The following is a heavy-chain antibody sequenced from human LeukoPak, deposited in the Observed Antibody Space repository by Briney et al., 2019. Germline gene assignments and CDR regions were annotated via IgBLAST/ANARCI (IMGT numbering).Heavy chain of an antibody. J-gene: IGHJ5*02. D-gene: IGHD6-13*01. CDR1: GGXFSGYY. CDR2: INHSGST. V-gene: IGHV4-34*01. Sequence: PSETLSLTCAVYGGXFSGYYCSWIRQPPGKGLEWIGEINHSGSTNYNPSLKSRATISVDTSKNQFSLKLISVTAADTAVYYCATQDRYGSINWFDPWGQGTLVTVSS. CDR3: ATQDRYGSINWFDP.